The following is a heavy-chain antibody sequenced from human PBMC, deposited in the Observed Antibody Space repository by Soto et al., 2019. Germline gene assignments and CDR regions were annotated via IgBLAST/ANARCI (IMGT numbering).Heavy chain of an antibody. V-gene: IGHV4-31*03. J-gene: IGHJ1*01. CDR2: VRHSGST. CDR1: GGSITSGGYY. CDR3: VRGILS. Sequence: QVQLQESGPGLVKASQTLSLTCNVSGGSITSGGYYWTWIRQHPGKALEWIGNVRHSGSTFYNPSLMSRVSISVDTSKNQFSLKLSSVTAADTAVYFCVRGILSWGQGTLVTVSS.